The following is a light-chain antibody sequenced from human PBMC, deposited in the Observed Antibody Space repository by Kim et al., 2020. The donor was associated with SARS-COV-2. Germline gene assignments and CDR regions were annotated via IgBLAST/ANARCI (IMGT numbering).Light chain of an antibody. CDR2: WAS. V-gene: IGKV4-1*01. Sequence: ATINCKSSQSVLHNSNNKNYLSWYKQKPGQPPKLLIYWASTRESGVPDRFSGSGSGTDFSLTISSLQAEDVAVYFCQQSYSFPLTFGGGTKVDIK. CDR3: QQSYSFPLT. J-gene: IGKJ4*01. CDR1: QSVLHNSNNKNY.